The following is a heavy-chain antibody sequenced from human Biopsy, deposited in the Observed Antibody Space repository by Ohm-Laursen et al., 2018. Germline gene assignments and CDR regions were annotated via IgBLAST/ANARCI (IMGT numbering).Heavy chain of an antibody. J-gene: IGHJ4*02. CDR2: ISNTGDGT. CDR1: GFTVSSNY. Sequence: SLRLSCAASGFTVSSNYMSWVRQAPGKGLEYVSAISNTGDGTYYANSVKGRFTVSRDNSGNRLYLQMDSLRIEDTAIYFCARAGDFGSRGAGDYWGRGTLVTVSS. V-gene: IGHV3-64*01. CDR3: ARAGDFGSRGAGDY. D-gene: IGHD3-10*01.